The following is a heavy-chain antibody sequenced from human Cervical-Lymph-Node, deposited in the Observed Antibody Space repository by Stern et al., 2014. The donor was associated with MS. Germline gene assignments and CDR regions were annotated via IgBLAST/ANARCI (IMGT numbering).Heavy chain of an antibody. Sequence: QITLKESGPTLVRPTQTLTLTCTFSGFSFTTTGVGVGWIRQPPGKALEWLGLIYWDDDKHYSPSLKTRLTIAKGTSKNQVVLILTNMDPVDTGTYYCANMNNDAEGFDAFDVWGLGTMVTVSS. CDR2: IYWDDDK. CDR3: ANMNNDAEGFDAFDV. J-gene: IGHJ3*01. D-gene: IGHD1-1*01. CDR1: GFSFTTTGVG. V-gene: IGHV2-5*02.